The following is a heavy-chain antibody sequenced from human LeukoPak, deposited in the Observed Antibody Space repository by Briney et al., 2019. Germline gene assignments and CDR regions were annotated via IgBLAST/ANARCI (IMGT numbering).Heavy chain of an antibody. CDR2: INPSGGST. D-gene: IGHD3-10*01. CDR1: GYTFTSYY. CDR3: ARDSMPDSPMVRGVIIYYYYYGMDV. Sequence: ASVKVSCKASGYTFTSYYMHWVRRAPGQGLEWMGIINPSGGSTSYAQKFQGRVTMTRDTSTSTVYMELSSLRSEDTAVYYCARDSMPDSPMVRGVIIYYYYYGMDVWGKGTTVTVSS. J-gene: IGHJ6*04. V-gene: IGHV1-46*01.